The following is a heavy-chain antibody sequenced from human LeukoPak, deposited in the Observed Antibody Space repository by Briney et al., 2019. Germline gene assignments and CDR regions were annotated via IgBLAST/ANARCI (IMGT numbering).Heavy chain of an antibody. Sequence: SKTLSLTCAVYGGSFSGYYWGWIRQPPGKGLEWIGSIYYSGSTYYNPSLKSRVTISVDTSKNQFSLKLSSVTAADTAVYYCARYEANYDILTGYTADAFDIWGQGTMVTVSS. CDR3: ARYEANYDILTGYTADAFDI. J-gene: IGHJ3*02. V-gene: IGHV4-39*01. D-gene: IGHD3-9*01. CDR2: IYYSGST. CDR1: GGSFSGYY.